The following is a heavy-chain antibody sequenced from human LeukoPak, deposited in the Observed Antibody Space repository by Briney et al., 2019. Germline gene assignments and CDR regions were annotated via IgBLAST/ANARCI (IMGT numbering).Heavy chain of an antibody. Sequence: GGSLRFSCAASGFTFSSYAMHWVRQAPGKGLEWVAVISYDGSNKYYADSVKGRFTIPRDNAKNSLYLQMNSLRAEDTALYYCAREWSGYYYDYWGQGTLVTVSS. CDR2: ISYDGSNK. J-gene: IGHJ4*02. CDR1: GFTFSSYA. V-gene: IGHV3-30*04. D-gene: IGHD3-22*01. CDR3: AREWSGYYYDY.